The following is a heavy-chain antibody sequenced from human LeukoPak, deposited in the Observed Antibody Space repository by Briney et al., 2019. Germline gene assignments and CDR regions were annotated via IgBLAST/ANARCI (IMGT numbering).Heavy chain of an antibody. CDR2: ISSSSSYI. V-gene: IGHV3-21*01. CDR1: GFTFSSYS. J-gene: IGHJ3*02. D-gene: IGHD3-16*01. Sequence: GGSLRLSCAASGFTFSSYSMNWVRQAPGKGLEWVSSISSSSSYIYYADSVKGRFTISRDNAKNSPYLQMNSLRAEDTAVYYCARGALGGAFDIWGQGTMVTVSS. CDR3: ARGALGGAFDI.